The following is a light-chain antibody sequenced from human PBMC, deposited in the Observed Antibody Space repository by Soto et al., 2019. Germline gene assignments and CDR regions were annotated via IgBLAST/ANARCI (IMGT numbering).Light chain of an antibody. CDR3: QQYIGLPRT. CDR1: QRVTSNS. Sequence: EIVMTQSPGTLSLSPGERATLSCRASQRVTSNSLAWFQQIPGPAPRLLIYGASNRATGIPDRFSGSGSGTDFTLTISRLEPEDFAVYYCQQYIGLPRTFGQGTKVDIK. CDR2: GAS. V-gene: IGKV3-20*01. J-gene: IGKJ1*01.